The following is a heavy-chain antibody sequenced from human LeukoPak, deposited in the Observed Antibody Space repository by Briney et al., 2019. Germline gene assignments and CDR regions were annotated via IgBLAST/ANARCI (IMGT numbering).Heavy chain of an antibody. J-gene: IGHJ4*02. CDR3: ARDTDGYCSSTSCYSFDY. CDR1: GFTFSSYS. V-gene: IGHV3-21*01. CDR2: ISSSSYI. D-gene: IGHD2-2*03. Sequence: GGSLRLSCAASGFTFSSYSMNWVRQAPGKGLEWVSSISSSSYIYYADSVKGRFTISRDNAKNSLYLQMTSLRAEDTAVYYCARDTDGYCSSTSCYSFDYWGQGTLVTVSS.